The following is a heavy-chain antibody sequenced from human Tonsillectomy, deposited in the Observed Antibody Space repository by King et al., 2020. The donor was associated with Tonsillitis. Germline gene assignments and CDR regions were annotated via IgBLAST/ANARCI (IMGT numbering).Heavy chain of an antibody. D-gene: IGHD3-22*01. Sequence: VPLQESGPGLVNPSETLSLTCTVSGVSMRSTYWSWIRRPAGKGLEWIGRVYASGNTYLNPSLKSRVTLSIDTSKNQFSLRLSSVTAADTAVYYCARDRGDYYDSATYDPLYFDSWGQGTLVTVTS. CDR2: VYASGNT. J-gene: IGHJ4*02. V-gene: IGHV4-4*07. CDR1: GVSMRSTY. CDR3: ARDRGDYYDSATYDPLYFDS.